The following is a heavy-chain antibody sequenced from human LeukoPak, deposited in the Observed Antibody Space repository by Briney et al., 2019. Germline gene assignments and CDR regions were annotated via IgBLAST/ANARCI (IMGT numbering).Heavy chain of an antibody. V-gene: IGHV3-48*01. Sequence: GGSLRLSCEASGFTFSSYSMNWVRQAPGKGLEWVSYISFSSATIHYADSVKGRFTISRDNSKNTLYLQMNSLRAEDTAVYYCARELLLGDYWGQGTLVTVSS. CDR2: ISFSSATI. J-gene: IGHJ4*02. CDR3: ARELLLGDY. CDR1: GFTFSSYS. D-gene: IGHD1-26*01.